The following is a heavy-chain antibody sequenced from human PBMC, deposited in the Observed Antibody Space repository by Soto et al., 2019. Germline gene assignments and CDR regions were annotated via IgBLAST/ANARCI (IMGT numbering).Heavy chain of an antibody. Sequence: SETLSLTCTVSGGSISSYYWSWIRQPPGKGLEWIGYIYYSGSTNYNPSLKSRVTISVDTSKNQFSLKLSSVTAADTAVYYCARGGEEALVIDYCGQGTLVTVSS. CDR3: ARGGEEALVIDY. V-gene: IGHV4-59*01. CDR1: GGSISSYY. CDR2: IYYSGST. J-gene: IGHJ4*02. D-gene: IGHD3-16*01.